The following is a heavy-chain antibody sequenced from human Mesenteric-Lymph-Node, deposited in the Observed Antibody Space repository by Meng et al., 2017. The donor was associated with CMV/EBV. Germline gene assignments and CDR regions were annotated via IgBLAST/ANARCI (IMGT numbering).Heavy chain of an antibody. D-gene: IGHD1-20*01. J-gene: IGHJ4*02. Sequence: SETLSLTCTVSGGSISSYYWSWIRQPPGKGLEWIGYIYYSGSTNYNPSLKSRVTISVDTSKNQFSLKLSSVTAADTAVYYCARDSRHNWNSPYFDYWGQGTLVTVSS. V-gene: IGHV4-59*01. CDR1: GGSISSYY. CDR2: IYYSGST. CDR3: ARDSRHNWNSPYFDY.